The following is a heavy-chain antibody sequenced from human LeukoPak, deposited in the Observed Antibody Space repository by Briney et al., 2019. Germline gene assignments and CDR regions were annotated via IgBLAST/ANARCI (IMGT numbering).Heavy chain of an antibody. CDR2: ISGNGYNT. CDR3: AKGVRLWFAFYFDY. V-gene: IGHV3-23*01. CDR1: GFTLGNYA. D-gene: IGHD3-10*01. J-gene: IGHJ4*02. Sequence: GGSLRLSCAASGFTLGNYAMSWVRQAPGKGLEWVSAISGNGYNTYYADSVKGRFTISSESSGNTLYLQMHNLRAEDTAVYYCAKGVRLWFAFYFDYWSQGTLVTVYS.